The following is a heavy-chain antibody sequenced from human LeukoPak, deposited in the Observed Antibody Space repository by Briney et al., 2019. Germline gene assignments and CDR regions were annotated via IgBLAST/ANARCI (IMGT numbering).Heavy chain of an antibody. D-gene: IGHD3-22*01. CDR2: IIPIFGTA. V-gene: IGHV1-69*13. Sequence: SVKVSCKASGGTFSSYAISWVRQAPGQGLEWMGGIIPIFGTANYAQKFQGRVTITADESTSTAYVELSSLRSEDTAVYYCATYYYDSSGYYYPRDYWGQGTLVTVSS. CDR3: ATYYYDSSGYYYPRDY. CDR1: GGTFSSYA. J-gene: IGHJ4*02.